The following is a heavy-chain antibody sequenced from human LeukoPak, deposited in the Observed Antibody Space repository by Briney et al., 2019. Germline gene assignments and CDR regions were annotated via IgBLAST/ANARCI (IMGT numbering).Heavy chain of an antibody. CDR3: AKASGGISGAYLDY. Sequence: GGSLRLSCAASGFGFSSYAMTWVRQAPGKGLEWVSGISDSGDSTYQPDSVKGRFTISRDNSENTLYLQMSSLRAEDTAVYYCAKASGGISGAYLDYWGQGTLVTVSS. D-gene: IGHD3-10*01. J-gene: IGHJ4*02. CDR1: GFGFSSYA. CDR2: ISDSGDST. V-gene: IGHV3-23*01.